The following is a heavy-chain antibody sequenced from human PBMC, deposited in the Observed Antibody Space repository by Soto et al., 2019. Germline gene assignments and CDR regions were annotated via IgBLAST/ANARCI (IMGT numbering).Heavy chain of an antibody. CDR3: AKDTMIVVVSAFDI. J-gene: IGHJ3*02. V-gene: IGHV6-1*01. Sequence: PSQTLSLTCAISGVSVSSNSAAWNWIRQSTSRGLEWLGRTYYRSRWYNDYAVPVRSRITVNADTSKNQFSLQLTSVTPEDTAVYYCAKDTMIVVVSAFDIWGQGTMVTVSS. D-gene: IGHD3-22*01. CDR2: TYYRSRWYN. CDR1: GVSVSSNSAA.